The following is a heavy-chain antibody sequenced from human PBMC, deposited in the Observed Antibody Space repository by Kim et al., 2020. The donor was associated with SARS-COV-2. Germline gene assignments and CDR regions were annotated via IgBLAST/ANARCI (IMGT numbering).Heavy chain of an antibody. CDR2: FTWDGIT. CDR1: GFTFDSYG. Sequence: GGSLRLSCAASGFTFDSYGMTWVRQAPGKGLEWVSSFTWDGITYYADAVKSRFTIYSDNSKNMLYLQMNSLRTEDTAVYYCGDYHGAWSHFTYWGQGTLGTVSS. J-gene: IGHJ4*02. CDR3: GDYHGAWSHFTY. V-gene: IGHV3-23*01. D-gene: IGHD3-10*01.